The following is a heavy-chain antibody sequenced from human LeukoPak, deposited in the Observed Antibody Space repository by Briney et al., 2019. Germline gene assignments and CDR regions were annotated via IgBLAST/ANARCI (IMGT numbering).Heavy chain of an antibody. Sequence: PSETLSLTCTVSGDSISSYYWSWIRQPAGKGLEWIGRIYTSGSTNYNPSLKSRVTISVDKSKNQFSLKLSSVTAADTAVYYCARAFAMVRGGNYYYYMDVWGKGTTVTVSS. CDR1: GDSISSYY. V-gene: IGHV4-4*07. CDR2: IYTSGST. D-gene: IGHD3-10*01. J-gene: IGHJ6*03. CDR3: ARAFAMVRGGNYYYYMDV.